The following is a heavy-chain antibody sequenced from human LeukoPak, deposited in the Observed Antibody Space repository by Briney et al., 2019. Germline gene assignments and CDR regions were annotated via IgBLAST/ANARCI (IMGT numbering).Heavy chain of an antibody. CDR1: GFRFVDYG. Sequence: GGSLRLSCATSGFRFVDYGLSWVRQAPGKGLEWLSAINWNGGITEYADSVKGRFTISRDNARNSLYLQMDSLRAEDTAFYYCARDRMGTSYSVSHFDSWGQGTLVTVSS. J-gene: IGHJ4*02. CDR3: ARDRMGTSYSVSHFDS. V-gene: IGHV3-20*04. D-gene: IGHD6-13*01. CDR2: INWNGGIT.